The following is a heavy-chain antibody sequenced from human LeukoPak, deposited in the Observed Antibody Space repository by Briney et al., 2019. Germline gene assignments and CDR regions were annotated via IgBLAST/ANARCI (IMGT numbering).Heavy chain of an antibody. CDR1: GFTFSSYA. V-gene: IGHV3-23*01. Sequence: GGSLRLSCAASGFTFSSYAMSWVRQAPGKGLEWVSAISGSGGSTYYADSVKGRFTISRDNAKNSLYLQMNSLRTEDAAVYYCARLWWGQYAFDYWGQGTLVTVSS. CDR3: ARLWWGQYAFDY. CDR2: ISGSGGST. J-gene: IGHJ4*02. D-gene: IGHD4/OR15-4a*01.